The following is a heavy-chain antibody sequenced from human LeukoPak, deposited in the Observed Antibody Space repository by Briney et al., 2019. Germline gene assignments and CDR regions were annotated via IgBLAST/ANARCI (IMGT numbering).Heavy chain of an antibody. J-gene: IGHJ4*02. V-gene: IGHV3-7*01. Sequence: PGGSLRLSCAASGFTFGSYWIGWGRQTPEKGLEWVADISDYGSAKYYLDSVKGRFTISIDNAENSLSLHMDSLGVQDTALYYCARDLGRPAAHTVGHFDFWGRGSLVTVSS. CDR2: ISDYGSAK. CDR1: GFTFGSYW. CDR3: ARDLGRPAAHTVGHFDF. D-gene: IGHD6-13*01.